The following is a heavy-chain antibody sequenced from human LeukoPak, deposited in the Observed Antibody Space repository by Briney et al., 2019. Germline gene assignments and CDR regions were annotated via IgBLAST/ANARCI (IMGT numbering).Heavy chain of an antibody. Sequence: SETLSLTCAVSGYSISSGYYWGWSRAPPGKGVEWIGSIYHSGSTYYNPSLKRRVTISVDSTKNQFSLKLSSVTAADTAVYYCASFSVAGTMHFDYWGQGTLVTVSS. J-gene: IGHJ4*02. CDR3: ASFSVAGTMHFDY. D-gene: IGHD6-19*01. CDR2: IYHSGST. CDR1: GYSISSGYY. V-gene: IGHV4-38-2*01.